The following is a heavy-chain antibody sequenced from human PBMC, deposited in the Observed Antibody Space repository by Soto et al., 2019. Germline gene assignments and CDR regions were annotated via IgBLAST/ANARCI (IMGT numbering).Heavy chain of an antibody. CDR1: GGSFSSGGYY. CDR2: IYYSGST. J-gene: IGHJ6*02. Sequence: QVKLQESGPGLVKPSRTLSLPCTFSGGSFSSGGYYWTWIRQHPGKGLEWIGYIYYSGSTYYNPSLKSRVTMSVDTSKIQFSLKLSSVTAADTAVYYCARVCGGDCHYGMDVWGQGTTVTVSS. D-gene: IGHD2-21*02. CDR3: ARVCGGDCHYGMDV. V-gene: IGHV4-31*02.